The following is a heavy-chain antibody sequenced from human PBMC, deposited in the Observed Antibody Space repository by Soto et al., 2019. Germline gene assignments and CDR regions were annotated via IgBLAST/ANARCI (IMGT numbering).Heavy chain of an antibody. CDR2: INHSGST. CDR3: ARGRFRYSSRWNGMDV. V-gene: IGHV4-34*01. Sequence: SETLSLTCAVYGGSFSGYYWSWIRQPPGKGLEWIGEINHSGSTNYNPSLKSRVTISVDTSKNQFSLKLSSVTAADTAVYYCARGRFRYSSRWNGMDVWGQGTTVTVSS. J-gene: IGHJ6*02. CDR1: GGSFSGYY. D-gene: IGHD6-13*01.